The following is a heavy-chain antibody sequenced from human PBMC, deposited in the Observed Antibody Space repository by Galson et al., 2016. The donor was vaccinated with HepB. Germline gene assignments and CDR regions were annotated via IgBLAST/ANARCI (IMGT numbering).Heavy chain of an antibody. CDR3: VRDARYNWRDGYYYYGMDV. CDR1: GFTFSHYW. CDR2: IKEDGSDE. J-gene: IGHJ6*02. V-gene: IGHV3-7*01. Sequence: SLRLSCAASGFTFSHYWISWVRQAPGKGLEWVAKIKEDGSDEYYVDPVKGRFTISRDNSKNSLYLQMNSLRGEDTAVYYCVRDARYNWRDGYYYYGMDVWGQGTTVSVSS. D-gene: IGHD1-20*01.